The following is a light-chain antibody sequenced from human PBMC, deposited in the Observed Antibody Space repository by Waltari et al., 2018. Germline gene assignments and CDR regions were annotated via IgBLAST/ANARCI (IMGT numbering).Light chain of an antibody. CDR2: WAS. CDR1: QTLLYSSNNTNY. CDR3: QQYYSTPPT. V-gene: IGKV4-1*01. J-gene: IGKJ5*01. Sequence: DIVMTQSPDSLAVSLVERATINCKSSQTLLYSSNNTNYFAWYQQKPGQPPKLLIYWASARESGVPDRFSGSGSGTDFTLTISSLQAEDVAVYYCQQYYSTPPTFGQGTRLEIK.